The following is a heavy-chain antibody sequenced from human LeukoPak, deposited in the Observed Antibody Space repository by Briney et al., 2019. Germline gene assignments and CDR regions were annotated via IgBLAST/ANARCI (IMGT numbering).Heavy chain of an antibody. J-gene: IGHJ4*02. V-gene: IGHV3-15*01. CDR1: GFTFSSAW. Sequence: GGSLRLSCAASGFTFSSAWMSWVRQAPGKGLEWVGRIKSKTDGGTTDYAAPVKGRFTISRDDSKNTLYLQMNSLKTEDTAVYYCTRNEQWLVQFHFDHWGQGTLVTVSS. CDR3: TRNEQWLVQFHFDH. D-gene: IGHD6-19*01. CDR2: IKSKTDGGTT.